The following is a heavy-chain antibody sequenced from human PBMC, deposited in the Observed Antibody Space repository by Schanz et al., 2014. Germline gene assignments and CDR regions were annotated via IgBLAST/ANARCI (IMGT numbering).Heavy chain of an antibody. CDR1: GFTLNNAW. J-gene: IGHJ4*02. CDR2: ISGGGGTT. CDR3: ANNWNLDY. Sequence: EVQLVESGGGLVQPGGSLRLSCATSGFTLNNAWMNWVRQAPGKGLEWVSAISGGGGTTYYTDSVKGRFTISRDNSKNTLYLQMNSLRAENTAVYYCANNWNLDYWGQGTLVTVSS. D-gene: IGHD1-20*01. V-gene: IGHV3-23*04.